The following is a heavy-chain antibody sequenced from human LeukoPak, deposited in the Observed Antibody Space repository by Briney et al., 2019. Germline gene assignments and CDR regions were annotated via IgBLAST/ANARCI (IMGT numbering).Heavy chain of an antibody. CDR1: GFTFSSYA. D-gene: IGHD3-22*01. CDR3: AKDVDSSGYCLSFDY. CDR2: ISGSGGNT. J-gene: IGHJ4*02. Sequence: GGSLRLSCAASGFTFSSYAMSWVRQAPGKGLEWVSAISGSGGNTYYADSVKGRFTLSRDNSKNTLYLQMNSLRAEDTAVYYCAKDVDSSGYCLSFDYWGQGTLVTVSS. V-gene: IGHV3-23*01.